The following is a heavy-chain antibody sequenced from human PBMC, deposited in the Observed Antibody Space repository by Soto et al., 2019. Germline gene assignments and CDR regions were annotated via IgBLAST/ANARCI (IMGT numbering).Heavy chain of an antibody. CDR1: GGTFSSYT. CDR3: ARDPKLAVAGTAYNWFDP. Sequence: SVKVSCKASGGTFSSYTISWVRQAPGQGLEWMGRIIPILGIANYAQKFQGRVTITADKSTSTAYMELSSLRSEDTAVYYCARDPKLAVAGTAYNWFDPWGQGTLVTVSS. D-gene: IGHD6-19*01. J-gene: IGHJ5*02. CDR2: IIPILGIA. V-gene: IGHV1-69*04.